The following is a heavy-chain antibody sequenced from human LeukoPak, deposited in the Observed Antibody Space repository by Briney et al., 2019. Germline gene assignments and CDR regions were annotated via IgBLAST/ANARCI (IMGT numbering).Heavy chain of an antibody. D-gene: IGHD2/OR15-2a*01. Sequence: ASVKVSCKTSGYTFTGNYMHWVRQAPGQGLEWMGWINPNTGGTNYAQKFQGRVSMTRDAPISTAYMDLSRLRSDDTAVYYCARDSTPLDYWGQGTLVTVSS. J-gene: IGHJ4*02. V-gene: IGHV1-2*02. CDR1: GYTFTGNY. CDR2: INPNTGGT. CDR3: ARDSTPLDY.